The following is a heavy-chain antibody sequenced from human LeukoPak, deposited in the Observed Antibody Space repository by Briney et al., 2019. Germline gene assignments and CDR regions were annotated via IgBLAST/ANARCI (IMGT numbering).Heavy chain of an antibody. CDR3: AIDGLNYADLEH. CDR1: GYTFTGYY. V-gene: IGHV1-2*02. D-gene: IGHD4-11*01. CDR2: IYLNSGGT. J-gene: IGHJ4*02. Sequence: SSVKVSCLASGYTFTGYYMHGVRQAAGQGLEGMGWIYLNSGGTHYAQKFQGRVTMTRDTSIRPVFLELSRLSSDDKAGYYWAIDGLNYADLEHWGQGTLVPVFS.